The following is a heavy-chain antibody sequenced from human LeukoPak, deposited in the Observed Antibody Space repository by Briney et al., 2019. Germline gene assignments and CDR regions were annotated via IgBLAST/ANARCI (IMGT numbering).Heavy chain of an antibody. D-gene: IGHD6-6*01. CDR2: IYYSGST. CDR3: ARLGLGSSRDY. CDR1: GGSISSGGYY. V-gene: IGHV4-31*03. J-gene: IGHJ4*02. Sequence: SETLSLTCTVSGGSISSGGYYWSWIRQHPGKGLEWIGYIYYSGSTYYNPSLKSRVTMSVDTSKSQFSLKLSSVTAADTAVYYCARLGLGSSRDYWGQGTLVTVSS.